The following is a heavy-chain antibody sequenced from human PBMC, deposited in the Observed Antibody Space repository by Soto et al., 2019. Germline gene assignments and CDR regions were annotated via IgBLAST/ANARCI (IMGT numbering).Heavy chain of an antibody. V-gene: IGHV1-46*01. D-gene: IGHD3-10*01. CDR2: INPSGGST. CDR1: GYTFTSYY. J-gene: IGHJ6*02. Sequence: ASVKVSCKASGYTFTSYYMHWVRQAPGQGLEWMGIINPSGGSTTYAQKFQGRVTMTRDTSASTVYMELSSLRSEDTAVYYCARDSRALLWFGELYPYGMDVWGQGTTVTVSS. CDR3: ARDSRALLWFGELYPYGMDV.